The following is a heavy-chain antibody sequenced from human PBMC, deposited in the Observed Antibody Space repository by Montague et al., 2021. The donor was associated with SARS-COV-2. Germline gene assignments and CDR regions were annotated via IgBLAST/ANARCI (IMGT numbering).Heavy chain of an antibody. J-gene: IGHJ5*02. V-gene: IGHV4-59*01. Sequence: SETLSLTCTVSGGSISSYYWSWIRKPPGKGLEWIGNIYYSGSTNYNPSLKSRVTISVDTSKNQFSLKLSSVTAADTAVYYCAGDSGGGSPEDWLGCDHWGQGTLVTVSS. CDR3: AGDSGGGSPEDWLGCDH. D-gene: IGHD2-15*01. CDR1: GGSISSYY. CDR2: IYYSGST.